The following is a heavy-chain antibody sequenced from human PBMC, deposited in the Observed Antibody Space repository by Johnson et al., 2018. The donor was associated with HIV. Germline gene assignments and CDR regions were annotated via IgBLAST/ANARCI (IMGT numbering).Heavy chain of an antibody. D-gene: IGHD1-26*01. V-gene: IGHV3-23*04. CDR2: ASGSGGTT. Sequence: VQLVESGGGVVQPGRSLRLSCAASGFTFSSYAMHWVRQAPGKGLEWVSGASGSGGTTYYADSVKGRLTISRDNAKNSLYLQMNSLRAEDTALYYCARAVGGSYHDAFDSWGQGTMVTVSS. J-gene: IGHJ3*02. CDR1: GFTFSSYA. CDR3: ARAVGGSYHDAFDS.